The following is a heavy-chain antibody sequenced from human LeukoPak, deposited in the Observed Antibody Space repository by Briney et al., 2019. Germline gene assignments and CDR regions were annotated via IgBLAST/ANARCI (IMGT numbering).Heavy chain of an antibody. V-gene: IGHV1-69*05. CDR1: GGTFSSYA. Sequence: ASVKVSCKASGGTFSSYAICWVRQAPGQGLEWLGGIIAIFVTANYAQKFQGRVTITTDESTSTAYMELSSLRSEDTAVYYCARDAGSGSPNEEYWYFDLWGRGTLVTVSS. CDR3: ARDAGSGSPNEEYWYFDL. J-gene: IGHJ2*01. D-gene: IGHD3-10*01. CDR2: IIAIFVTA.